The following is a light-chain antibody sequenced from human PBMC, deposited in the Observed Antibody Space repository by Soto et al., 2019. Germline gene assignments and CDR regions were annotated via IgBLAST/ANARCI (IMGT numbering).Light chain of an antibody. Sequence: EIVLTQSPRTLSLSPGESATLSCRASQNVYINSLAWFQQKPGQTPRLLIYGPSTRAAGVPDRFTGSGSGADFALTITSLEPEDFAVYYCQQYGGSPRTFGQGTKVEVK. CDR3: QQYGGSPRT. J-gene: IGKJ1*01. CDR1: QNVYINS. CDR2: GPS. V-gene: IGKV3-20*01.